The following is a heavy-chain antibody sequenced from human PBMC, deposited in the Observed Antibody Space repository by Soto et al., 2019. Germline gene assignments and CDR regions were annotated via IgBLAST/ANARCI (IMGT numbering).Heavy chain of an antibody. CDR1: GFTFSSYA. CDR3: ARERMVRGVPFDY. J-gene: IGHJ4*02. V-gene: IGHV3-30-3*01. Sequence: QVQLVESGGGVVQPGRSLRLSCAASGFTFSSYAMHWVRQAPGKGLEWVAVISYDGSNKYYADSVKGRFTISRDNSKNTLYLQMNSLSAEDTAVYYCARERMVRGVPFDYWGQGTLVTVSS. CDR2: ISYDGSNK. D-gene: IGHD3-10*01.